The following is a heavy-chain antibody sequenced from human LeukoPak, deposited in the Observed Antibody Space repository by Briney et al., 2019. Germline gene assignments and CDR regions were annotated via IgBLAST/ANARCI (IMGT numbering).Heavy chain of an antibody. V-gene: IGHV4-31*03. D-gene: IGHD3-10*01. CDR1: GGSVTSGGHY. Sequence: SETLSLTCTVSGGSVTSGGHYWSWIRQYPGRGLDWLGNIYHSGSTYYNPSLKSRVTISVDTSTNQFSLKLSSVTAADTAVYYCARDHNYYGSVWGQGALVTVSS. CDR2: IYHSGST. CDR3: ARDHNYYGSV. J-gene: IGHJ4*02.